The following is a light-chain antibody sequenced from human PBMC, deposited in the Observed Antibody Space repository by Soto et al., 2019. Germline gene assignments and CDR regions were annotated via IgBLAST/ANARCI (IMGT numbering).Light chain of an antibody. J-gene: IGLJ1*01. Sequence: QSVLTQPASVSGSPGQSITISCTGTSNDVGAYNYVSWYQQHLGKAPKLMIYEVSNRPSGTSNRFSGSKSGNTASLTISGLQAEDEADYYCSSYTTSITYVFGTGTKVTVL. V-gene: IGLV2-14*01. CDR3: SSYTTSITYV. CDR2: EVS. CDR1: SNDVGAYNY.